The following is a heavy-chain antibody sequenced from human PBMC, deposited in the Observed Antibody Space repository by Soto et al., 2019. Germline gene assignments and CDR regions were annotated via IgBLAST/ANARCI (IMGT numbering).Heavy chain of an antibody. CDR1: GYTFTCYT. Sequence: KLCWKAPGYTFTCYTISWPRQAPGQGLEWMGRIIPILGIANYAQKFQGRVTITADKSTSTAYMELSSLRSEDTAVYYCARSPGRYDILTGYYPPLRYWGQGTLVTVSS. D-gene: IGHD3-9*01. V-gene: IGHV1-69*02. J-gene: IGHJ4*02. CDR3: ARSPGRYDILTGYYPPLRY. CDR2: IIPILGIA.